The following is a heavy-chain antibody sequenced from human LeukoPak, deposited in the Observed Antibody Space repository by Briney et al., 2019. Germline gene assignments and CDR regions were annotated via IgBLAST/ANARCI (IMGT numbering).Heavy chain of an antibody. Sequence: GGSLRLSCAASGFTFSSYSMNWVRQAPGKGLEWVSSISSSSSYIYYADSVKGRFTISRDNAKNSLYLQMNSLRAEDTAVYYCARAGEYYYGSDFDYWGQGTLVTVSS. CDR3: ARAGEYYYGSDFDY. CDR1: GFTFSSYS. V-gene: IGHV3-21*01. J-gene: IGHJ4*02. D-gene: IGHD3-10*01. CDR2: ISSSSSYI.